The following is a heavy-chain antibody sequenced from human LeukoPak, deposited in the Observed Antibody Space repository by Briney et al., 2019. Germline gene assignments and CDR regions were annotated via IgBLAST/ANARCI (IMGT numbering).Heavy chain of an antibody. D-gene: IGHD4-17*01. J-gene: IGHJ4*02. CDR3: ARGVYGDYYFDY. CDR1: GFTFITYS. V-gene: IGHV3-48*01. Sequence: GGSLRLSCAASGFTFITYSLNWVRQAPGKGLEWVSYISSTSSTIYYADSVKGRFTISRDNAKNSLYLQMNSPRAEDTAVYYCARGVYGDYYFDYWGRGTLVTVSS. CDR2: ISSTSSTI.